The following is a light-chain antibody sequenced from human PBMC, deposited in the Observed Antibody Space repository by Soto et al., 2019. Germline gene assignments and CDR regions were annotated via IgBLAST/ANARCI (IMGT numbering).Light chain of an antibody. J-gene: IGLJ2*01. Sequence: QSVLTQPASVSGSPGQSITISCTGASSDFGRNYVSWYQQQHPGKAPKLIIYDVSNRPSGVSNRFSGSKFDNTASLTISGLQPEDESDYYCSSFSSNTLVFDGGTKLTVL. CDR2: DVS. CDR3: SSFSSNTLV. CDR1: SSDFGRNY. V-gene: IGLV2-14*03.